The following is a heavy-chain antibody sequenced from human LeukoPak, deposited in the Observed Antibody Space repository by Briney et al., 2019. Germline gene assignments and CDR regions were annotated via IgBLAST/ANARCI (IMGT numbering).Heavy chain of an antibody. D-gene: IGHD2-2*01. J-gene: IGHJ3*02. CDR3: AREGVACVSSSCYVVAFDI. Sequence: GGSLRLSCAASGFSISDYWMHWVHQAPGKGPIWVSRIKSDGSHTAYADSVKGRFTISRDNAKNTLSLQMNSLRAEDTAVYYCAREGVACVSSSCYVVAFDIWGLGTMVTVSS. V-gene: IGHV3-74*01. CDR2: IKSDGSHT. CDR1: GFSISDYW.